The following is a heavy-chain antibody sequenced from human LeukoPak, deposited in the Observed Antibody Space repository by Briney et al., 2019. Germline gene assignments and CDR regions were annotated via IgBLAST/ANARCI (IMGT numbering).Heavy chain of an antibody. CDR2: ISSSSSYI. J-gene: IGHJ4*02. D-gene: IGHD5-18*01. Sequence: TGGSLRLSCAASGFTFSSYAMSWVRQAPGKGLEWVSSISSSSSYIYYADSVKGRFTISRDNAKNSLYLQMNSLRAEDTAVYYCASKLWLLNWGQGTLVTVSS. V-gene: IGHV3-21*01. CDR1: GFTFSSYA. CDR3: ASKLWLLN.